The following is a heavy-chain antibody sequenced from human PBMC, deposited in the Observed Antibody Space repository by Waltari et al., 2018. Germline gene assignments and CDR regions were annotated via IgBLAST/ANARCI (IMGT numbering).Heavy chain of an antibody. Sequence: EVQLVESGGGLVQPGGSLRLSCAASGLTFSKFWMSWVRQAPGKGVGWVASIKEDGGEKCYVDSLKGRIIISRDNAKNSLYLQMNSLRVEDTAVYYCARDRGYFDYWGLGTLVTVSS. CDR3: ARDRGYFDY. V-gene: IGHV3-7*01. CDR2: IKEDGGEK. D-gene: IGHD3-10*01. J-gene: IGHJ4*02. CDR1: GLTFSKFW.